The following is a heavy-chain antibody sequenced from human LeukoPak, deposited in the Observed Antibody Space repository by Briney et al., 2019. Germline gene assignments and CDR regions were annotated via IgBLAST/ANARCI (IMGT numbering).Heavy chain of an antibody. CDR3: AKYYGDYYYYYYMDV. CDR1: GFIFSSYG. Sequence: GGSLRLSCAASGFIFSSYGMHWVRQAPGKGLEWVAFIRYDGRNKYYADSVKGRFTISRDNSRNTLYLQMNSLRAEDTAVYYCAKYYGDYYYYYYMDVWGKGTTVTVSS. CDR2: IRYDGRNK. J-gene: IGHJ6*03. D-gene: IGHD4-17*01. V-gene: IGHV3-30*02.